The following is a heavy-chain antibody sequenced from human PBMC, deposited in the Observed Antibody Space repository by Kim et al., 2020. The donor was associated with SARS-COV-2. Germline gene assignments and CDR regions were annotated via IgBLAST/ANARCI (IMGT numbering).Heavy chain of an antibody. J-gene: IGHJ3*02. CDR3: AREGDPAAANDAFDI. Sequence: GGSLRLSCAASRFTFNSYVMHWVRQAPGKGLEWMAFISHDGRNKYYADSVKGRFIISRDNSKNTLYLQMNSLRAEDTALYYCAREGDPAAANDAFDIWG. V-gene: IGHV3-30*04. CDR1: RFTFNSYV. D-gene: IGHD6-25*01. CDR2: ISHDGRNK.